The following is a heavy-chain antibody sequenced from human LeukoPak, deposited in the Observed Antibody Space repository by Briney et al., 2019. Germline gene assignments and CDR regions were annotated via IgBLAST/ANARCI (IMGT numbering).Heavy chain of an antibody. J-gene: IGHJ3*02. CDR1: GGSISSSSYY. V-gene: IGHV4-39*07. Sequence: SETLSLTCTVSGGSISSSSYYWGWIRQPPGKGLEWIGSIYYSGSTYYNPSLKSRVTISVDTSKNQFSLKLSSVTAADTAVYYCARDRPRYDYVWGSYRYRVDAFDIWGQGTMVTVSS. CDR2: IYYSGST. CDR3: ARDRPRYDYVWGSYRYRVDAFDI. D-gene: IGHD3-16*02.